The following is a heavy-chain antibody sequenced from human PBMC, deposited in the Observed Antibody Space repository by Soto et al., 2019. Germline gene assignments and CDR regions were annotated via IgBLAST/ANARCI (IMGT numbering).Heavy chain of an antibody. J-gene: IGHJ4*02. CDR2: IKQDGSER. CDR1: GFTFSYFW. V-gene: IGHV3-7*01. Sequence: GSLRLSCAASGFTFSYFWMSWVRQAPGKGLECVASIKQDGSERYYVDSVKGRFTISRDNAKNSLYLQMNSLRAEDTAVYYCARHGTYCFDYWGQGSLVTVSS. CDR3: ARHGTYCFDY. D-gene: IGHD1-26*01.